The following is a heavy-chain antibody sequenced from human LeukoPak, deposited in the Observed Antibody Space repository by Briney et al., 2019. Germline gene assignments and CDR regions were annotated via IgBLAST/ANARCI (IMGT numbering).Heavy chain of an antibody. J-gene: IGHJ4*02. Sequence: PGRSLRLSCAASGFIFNNYGMHWVRQAPGKGLEWGAVISYDGSNKNYADSVKGRFTISRDSSKNTVYLQMNSLRVEDTALYYCAKDWAPYCGGDCYFNYWGQGTLVTVSS. CDR3: AKDWAPYCGGDCYFNY. V-gene: IGHV3-30*18. CDR1: GFIFNNYG. CDR2: ISYDGSNK. D-gene: IGHD2-21*02.